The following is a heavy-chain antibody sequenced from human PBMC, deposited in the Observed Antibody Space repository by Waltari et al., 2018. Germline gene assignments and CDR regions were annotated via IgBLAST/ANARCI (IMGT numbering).Heavy chain of an antibody. CDR3: ARDGIDYSNYGSSYYYGMDV. D-gene: IGHD4-4*01. CDR2: IYTSGST. CDR1: GGSISSGSYY. Sequence: QVQLQESGPGLVKPSQTLSLTCTVSGGSISSGSYYWSWIRQPAGKGLEWIGRIYTSGSTNYNPSLKSRVTISVDTSKNQFSLKLSSVTAADTAVYYCARDGIDYSNYGSSYYYGMDVWGQGTTVTVSS. J-gene: IGHJ6*02. V-gene: IGHV4-61*02.